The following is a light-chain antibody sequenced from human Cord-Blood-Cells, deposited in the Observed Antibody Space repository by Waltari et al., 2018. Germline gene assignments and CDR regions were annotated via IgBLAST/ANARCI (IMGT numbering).Light chain of an antibody. J-gene: IGKJ4*01. CDR2: DAS. V-gene: IGKV1-33*01. CDR3: QQYDNLPLT. CDR1: QDLSNY. Sequence: DISMPQPPASPSASVGHRATITCQASQDLSNYLNWYQQKPGKAPKLLIYDASNLETGVPSRFSGSGSGTDFTFTISSLQPEDIATYYCQQYDNLPLTFGGGTKVEIK.